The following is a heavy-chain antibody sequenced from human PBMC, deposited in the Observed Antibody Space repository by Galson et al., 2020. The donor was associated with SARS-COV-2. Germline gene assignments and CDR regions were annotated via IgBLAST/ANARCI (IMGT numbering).Heavy chain of an antibody. CDR1: GFTFSSYW. D-gene: IGHD1-26*01. CDR3: ARDGAPYSGSHDWFDP. V-gene: IGHV3-7*01. Sequence: GGSLRLSCAASGFTFSSYWMSWVRQAPGKGLEWVANIKQDGSEKYYVDSVKGRFTISRDNAKNSLYLQMNSLRAEDTAVYYCARDGAPYSGSHDWFDPWGQGTLVTVSS. J-gene: IGHJ5*02. CDR2: IKQDGSEK.